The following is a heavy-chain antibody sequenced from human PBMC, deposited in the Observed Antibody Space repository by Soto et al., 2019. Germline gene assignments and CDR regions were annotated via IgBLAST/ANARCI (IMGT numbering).Heavy chain of an antibody. V-gene: IGHV1-18*01. D-gene: IGHD2-2*01. CDR1: GYTFTSYG. CDR2: ISAYNGNT. Sequence: GASVKVSCKASGYTFTSYGISWVRHAPGQGLEWMGWISAYNGNTNYAQKLQGRVTMTTDTSTSTAYMELRSLRSDDTAVYYCARDPYCSSTSCYGDAFDIWGQGTMVTVSS. J-gene: IGHJ3*02. CDR3: ARDPYCSSTSCYGDAFDI.